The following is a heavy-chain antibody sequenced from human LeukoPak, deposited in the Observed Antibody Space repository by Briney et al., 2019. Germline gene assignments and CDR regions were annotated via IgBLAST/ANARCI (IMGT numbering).Heavy chain of an antibody. D-gene: IGHD6-19*01. CDR1: GFTFSSYE. J-gene: IGHJ3*02. CDR3: ARDDAFRGDIAVARADAFDI. V-gene: IGHV3-48*03. Sequence: PGGSLRLSCAASGFTFSSYEMNWVRQAPGKGLEWVSYISSSGSTIYYADSVKGRFTIPRDNAKNSLYLQMNSLRAEDTAVYYCARDDAFRGDIAVARADAFDIWGQGTMVTVSS. CDR2: ISSSGSTI.